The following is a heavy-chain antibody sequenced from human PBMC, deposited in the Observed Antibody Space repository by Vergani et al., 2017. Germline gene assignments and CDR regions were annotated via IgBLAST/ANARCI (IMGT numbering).Heavy chain of an antibody. CDR2: IYHSGST. D-gene: IGHD5-18*01. Sequence: QVQLQESGPGLVKPSETLSLTCTVSGYSISSGYYWGWIRQPPGKGLEWIGSIYHSGSTYYNPSLKSRVTISVDTSKNQFSLKLSSVTAADTAVYYCASVGIQLWLNDYWGQGTLVTVSS. J-gene: IGHJ4*02. CDR3: ASVGIQLWLNDY. V-gene: IGHV4-38-2*02. CDR1: GYSISSGYY.